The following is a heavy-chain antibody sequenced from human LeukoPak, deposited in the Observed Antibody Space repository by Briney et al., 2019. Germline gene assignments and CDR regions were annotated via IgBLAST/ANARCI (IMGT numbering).Heavy chain of an antibody. CDR1: ADSFSSHY. V-gene: IGHV4-59*11. D-gene: IGHD4-17*01. CDR2: ISYIGST. Sequence: PSETLSLICAVSADSFSSHYWSWIRQPPGKGLEWIGYISYIGSTNYNPSLKSRVTISIDTSKNQFSLKLSSVTAADTAVYYCARDLITVTKGFDIWGQGTMVSVSS. CDR3: ARDLITVTKGFDI. J-gene: IGHJ3*02.